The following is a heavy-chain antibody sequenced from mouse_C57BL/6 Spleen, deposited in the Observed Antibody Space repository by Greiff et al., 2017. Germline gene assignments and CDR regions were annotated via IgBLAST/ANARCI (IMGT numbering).Heavy chain of an antibody. CDR3: ARVSYDGYYYFDY. V-gene: IGHV5-16*01. CDR2: ITYDGSST. D-gene: IGHD2-3*01. Sequence: EVMLVESEGGLVQPGSSMKLSCTASGFTFSDYYMAWVRQVPEKGLEWVANITYDGSSTYYLDSLKSRFIISRDNAKNILYLQMSSLKSEDTATYYCARVSYDGYYYFDYWGQGTTLTVSS. CDR1: GFTFSDYY. J-gene: IGHJ2*01.